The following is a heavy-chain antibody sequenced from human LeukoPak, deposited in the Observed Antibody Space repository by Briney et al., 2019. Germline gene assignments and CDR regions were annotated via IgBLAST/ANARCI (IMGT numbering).Heavy chain of an antibody. CDR3: ARDRGAAAGN. Sequence: GGSLGLSCAASGLNVSNNYMSWVRQAPGKGLEWVSVIYRGGSTYYADSVKGRFTMSRDNSKNTVYLQMDSLRAEDTALYYCARDRGAAAGNWGQGTLVTVSS. CDR1: GLNVSNNY. J-gene: IGHJ4*02. V-gene: IGHV3-53*01. CDR2: IYRGGST. D-gene: IGHD6-13*01.